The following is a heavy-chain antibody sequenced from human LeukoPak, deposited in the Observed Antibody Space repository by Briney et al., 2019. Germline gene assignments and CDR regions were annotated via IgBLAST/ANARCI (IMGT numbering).Heavy chain of an antibody. D-gene: IGHD6-13*01. CDR3: ANVQQLVPENY. V-gene: IGHV3-23*01. J-gene: IGHJ4*02. Sequence: PEGSLRLSCAASGFTFSSYAMSWVRQAPGKGLEWVSAISGSGGSTYYADSVKGRFTISRDNSKNTLYLQMNSLRVEDTAVYYCANVQQLVPENYWGQGTLVTVSS. CDR1: GFTFSSYA. CDR2: ISGSGGST.